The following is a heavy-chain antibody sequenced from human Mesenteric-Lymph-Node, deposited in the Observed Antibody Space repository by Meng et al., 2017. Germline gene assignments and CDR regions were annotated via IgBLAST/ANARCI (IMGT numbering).Heavy chain of an antibody. CDR1: GFIFSKYC. D-gene: IGHD3-22*01. CDR3: ARPSGYYQPVDFDY. V-gene: IGHV3-21*01. CDR2: ISRTSTSYI. J-gene: IGHJ4*02. Sequence: GESLKISCAASGFIFSKYCMTWVRQAPGKGLEWVSSISRTSTSYIYYADSVKGRFTISRDNAKNSLYLQMNSLRAEDTAVYYCARPSGYYQPVDFDYWGQGTLVTVSS.